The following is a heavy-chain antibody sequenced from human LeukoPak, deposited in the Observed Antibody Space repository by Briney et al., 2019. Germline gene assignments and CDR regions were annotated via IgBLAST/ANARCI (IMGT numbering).Heavy chain of an antibody. D-gene: IGHD3-22*01. Sequence: TGGSLRLSCAASGFTFSSYSMNWVRQAPGKGLEWVSYISSSSSTIYYADSVKGRFTISRDNAKNSLDLQMNSLRAEDTAVYYCARRYYYDSSGYYHYFDYWGQGTLVTVSS. V-gene: IGHV3-48*01. CDR3: ARRYYYDSSGYYHYFDY. CDR1: GFTFSSYS. CDR2: ISSSSSTI. J-gene: IGHJ4*02.